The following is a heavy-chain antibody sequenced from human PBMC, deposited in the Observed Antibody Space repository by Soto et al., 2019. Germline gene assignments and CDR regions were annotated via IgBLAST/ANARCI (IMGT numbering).Heavy chain of an antibody. CDR3: ASGRTKHDY. J-gene: IGHJ4*02. Sequence: EVQLVESGGGLVQPGGSLRLSCVASGFTFSSYSMNWVRQAPGKGLEWVSYISSSSSTIYYADSVKGRFTISRDNAKNSLYLQMSSLRAEDTAVYYCASGRTKHDYWGLGTLVTVSS. D-gene: IGHD1-26*01. V-gene: IGHV3-48*01. CDR1: GFTFSSYS. CDR2: ISSSSSTI.